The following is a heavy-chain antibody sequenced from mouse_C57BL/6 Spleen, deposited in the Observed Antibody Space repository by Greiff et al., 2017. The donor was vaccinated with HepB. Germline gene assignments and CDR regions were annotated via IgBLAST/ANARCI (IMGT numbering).Heavy chain of an antibody. CDR3: ARNYGSRDYFDY. V-gene: IGHV1-7*01. J-gene: IGHJ2*01. Sequence: VQLQQSGAELAKPGASVKLSCKASGYTFTSYWMHWVKQRPGQGLEWIGYINPSSGYTKYNQKFKDKATLTEDKSSRKAYMQLSSLTYEDSAFYYCARNYGSRDYFDYWGQGTTLTVSS. CDR1: GYTFTSYW. D-gene: IGHD1-1*01. CDR2: INPSSGYT.